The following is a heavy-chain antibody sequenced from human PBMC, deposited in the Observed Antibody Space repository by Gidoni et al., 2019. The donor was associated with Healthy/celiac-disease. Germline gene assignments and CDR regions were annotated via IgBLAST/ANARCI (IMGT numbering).Heavy chain of an antibody. D-gene: IGHD1-26*01. CDR1: GFTFSSYA. Sequence: EVQMLESGGGLVQPGGSLRLSCAASGFTFSSYAMSWVRQAPGKGLEWVSVIGSSGGSTYYADSVKGRFTISRDNSKNTLYLQMNSLRAEDTAVYYCANLREMLTPHDYWGQGTLVTVSS. V-gene: IGHV3-23*01. CDR3: ANLREMLTPHDY. J-gene: IGHJ4*02. CDR2: IGSSGGST.